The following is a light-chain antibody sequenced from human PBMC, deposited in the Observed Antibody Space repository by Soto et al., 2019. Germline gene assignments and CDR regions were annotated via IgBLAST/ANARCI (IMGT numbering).Light chain of an antibody. CDR3: QQSHSAPST. V-gene: IGKV1-39*01. Sequence: IPMTQSPSSLSASEGDRVTITCRASQSVDAYLHWFQQKPGKPPKLLIYAASTLQSGVPSRFSGSGSETDFTLTSSSLQPEDFATYYCQQSHSAPSTIGQVNNVEIK. J-gene: IGKJ2*01. CDR2: AAS. CDR1: QSVDAY.